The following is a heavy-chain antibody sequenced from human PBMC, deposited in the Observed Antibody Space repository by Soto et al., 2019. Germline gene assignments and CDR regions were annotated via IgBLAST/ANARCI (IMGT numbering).Heavy chain of an antibody. Sequence: PGGSLRLSCAASGFTFSNAWMSWVRQAPGKGLEWVGRIKSKTDGGTTDYAAPVKGRFTISRDDSKNTLYPQMNSLKTEDTAVYYCTTDGKGRYYDILTGYYNVRYGMDVWGQGTTVTVS. CDR2: IKSKTDGGTT. V-gene: IGHV3-15*01. CDR1: GFTFSNAW. CDR3: TTDGKGRYYDILTGYYNVRYGMDV. D-gene: IGHD3-9*01. J-gene: IGHJ6*02.